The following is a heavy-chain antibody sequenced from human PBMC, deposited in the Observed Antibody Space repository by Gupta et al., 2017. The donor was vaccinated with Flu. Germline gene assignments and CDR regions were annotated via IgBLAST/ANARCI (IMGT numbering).Heavy chain of an antibody. Sequence: QITLKESGPTPVKPTQTLTLTCTFSGFSLSTSGVGVGWIRQPPGKALEWLALIYWDDDKRYSPSLKSRLTITKDTSKNQVVLTMTNMDPVDTATYYCAHSCEYCGGDLYSFPGFDYWGQGTLVTVSS. CDR1: GFSLSTSGVG. V-gene: IGHV2-5*02. J-gene: IGHJ4*02. D-gene: IGHD2-21*01. CDR2: IYWDDDK. CDR3: AHSCEYCGGDLYSFPGFDY.